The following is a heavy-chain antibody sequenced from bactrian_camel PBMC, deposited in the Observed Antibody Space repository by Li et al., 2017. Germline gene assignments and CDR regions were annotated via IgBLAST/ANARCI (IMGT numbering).Heavy chain of an antibody. Sequence: HVQLVESGGGLVQPGGSARLSCKTSGFTFKNYYMGWVRQAPGKGLEWVSSIYSDGSAGYYADSVKGRFTISRDNAKNTLYLQMNSLKTEDTAVYYCATKSGTWFVYWGQGTQVTVS. CDR1: GFTFKNYY. V-gene: IGHV3-2*01. J-gene: IGHJ4*01. CDR2: IYSDGSAG. CDR3: ATKSGTWFVY. D-gene: IGHD2*01.